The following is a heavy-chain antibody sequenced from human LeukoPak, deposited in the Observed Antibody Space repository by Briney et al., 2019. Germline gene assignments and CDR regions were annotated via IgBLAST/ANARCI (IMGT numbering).Heavy chain of an antibody. CDR1: GFSFTSYW. CDR3: ARSWVTGYGTVLDH. Sequence: SGESLKISCKGSGFSFTSYWIGWVRQVPGKGLEWMGIIYPGDSDTRYSPSFQGQVTISADKSINTAYLQWSSLKASDTPIYYCARSWVTGYGTVLDHWGQGTLVTVSS. V-gene: IGHV5-51*01. J-gene: IGHJ4*02. CDR2: IYPGDSDT. D-gene: IGHD2-21*02.